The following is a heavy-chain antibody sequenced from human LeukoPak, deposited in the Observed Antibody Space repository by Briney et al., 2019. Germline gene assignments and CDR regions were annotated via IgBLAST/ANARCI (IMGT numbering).Heavy chain of an antibody. J-gene: IGHJ3*02. D-gene: IGHD5-18*01. V-gene: IGHV3-23*01. CDR3: AKEGLVDTAPTDAFDI. CDR2: ISGSGGST. CDR1: GFPFSSYA. Sequence: GGSLLLSCAASGFPFSSYAMSWVRQAPGKGLEWVSAISGSGGSTYYADSVKGRFTISRDNSKNTLYLQMNSLRAEDTAVYYCAKEGLVDTAPTDAFDIWGQGTMVTVSS.